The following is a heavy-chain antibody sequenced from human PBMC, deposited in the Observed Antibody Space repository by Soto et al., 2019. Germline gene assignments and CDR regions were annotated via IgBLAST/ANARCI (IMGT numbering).Heavy chain of an antibody. J-gene: IGHJ2*01. V-gene: IGHV3-73*02. CDR1: GFSFPDSA. Sequence: EXQLVESGGNLVQPGGSLKLSCAASGFSFPDSAMHWVXXXXXXXXEWIGRIRRKSNDYAKVYAASVRGRFTMSRDDSXXXXXXXXXXXXXXXXXXXXXXXXXXXXXXXXXRYFDLWGRGTLVTVSS. CDR2: IRRKSNDYAK. CDR3: XXXXXXXXXXXXRYFDL.